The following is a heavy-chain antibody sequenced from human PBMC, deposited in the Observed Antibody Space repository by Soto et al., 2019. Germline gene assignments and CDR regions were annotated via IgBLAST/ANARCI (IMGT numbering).Heavy chain of an antibody. V-gene: IGHV1-18*04. Sequence: QVQLVQSGPEVKKPGASVKVSCKASGYTFTNHGISWVRQAPGQGLEWVGRISGYNANTKYAQKFQGRVTISTDTATNTAYMELRSLRSDDTAVFYCARDIYPLAYYCDNWGQGTLVTVAS. CDR2: ISGYNANT. CDR3: ARDIYPLAYYCDN. J-gene: IGHJ4*02. CDR1: GYTFTNHG.